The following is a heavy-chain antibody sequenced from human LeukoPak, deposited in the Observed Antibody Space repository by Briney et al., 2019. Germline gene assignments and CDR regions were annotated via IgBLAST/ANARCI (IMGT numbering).Heavy chain of an antibody. CDR3: ARLWFGEFAYFDY. J-gene: IGHJ4*02. V-gene: IGHV4-39*01. CDR1: GGSISSSSYY. D-gene: IGHD3-10*01. CDR2: IYYSGST. Sequence: SETLSLTCTVSGGSISSSSYYWGWIRQPPGKGLEWIGSIYYSGSTYYNPSLKSRVTISVDTSKNQFSLKLSSVTAADPAVYYCARLWFGEFAYFDYWGQGTLVTVSS.